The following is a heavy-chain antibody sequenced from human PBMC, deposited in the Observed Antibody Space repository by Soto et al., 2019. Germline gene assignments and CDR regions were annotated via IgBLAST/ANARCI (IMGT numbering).Heavy chain of an antibody. CDR2: ISYDGGNK. V-gene: IGHV3-30-3*01. CDR1: NFVFSVYS. Sequence: QLVESGGGVVQPERSLKLSCTASNFVFSVYSLHWVRQAPGKGLEWVALISYDGGNKYYADSVKGRFTISRDNSKNTLYLQLNSLRREDTAVYYCARDKDQYDFCGGTLDSWGQGTVVNVSS. CDR3: ARDKDQYDFCGGTLDS. D-gene: IGHD3-3*01. J-gene: IGHJ4*02.